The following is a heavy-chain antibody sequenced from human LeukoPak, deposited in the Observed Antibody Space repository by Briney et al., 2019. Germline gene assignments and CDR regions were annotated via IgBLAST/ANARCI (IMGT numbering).Heavy chain of an antibody. CDR3: ARFRIAAADY. V-gene: IGHV4-39*01. CDR1: GGSISSSSYY. Sequence: SEALSLTCTVSGGSISSSSYYWGWIRQPPGKGLEWIGSIYYSGSTYYNPSLKSRVTISVDTSKNQFSLKLSSVTAADTAVYYCARFRIAAADYWGQGTLVTVSS. J-gene: IGHJ4*02. CDR2: IYYSGST. D-gene: IGHD6-13*01.